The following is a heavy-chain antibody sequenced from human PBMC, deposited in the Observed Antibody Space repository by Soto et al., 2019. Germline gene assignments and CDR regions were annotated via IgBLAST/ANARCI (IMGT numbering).Heavy chain of an antibody. D-gene: IGHD6-13*01. J-gene: IGHJ4*02. V-gene: IGHV1-58*02. CDR3: AARTSRYSSSWEFDY. Sequence: SVKVSCKASGYTFTNYAMQWVRQARGQRLEWIGWIVVGSGNTNYAQKFQERVTITRDMSTSTAYMELSSLRSEDTAVYYCAARTSRYSSSWEFDYWGQGTLVTVPQ. CDR1: GYTFTNYA. CDR2: IVVGSGNT.